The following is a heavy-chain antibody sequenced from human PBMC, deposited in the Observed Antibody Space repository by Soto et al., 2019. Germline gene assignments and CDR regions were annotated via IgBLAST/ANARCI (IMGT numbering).Heavy chain of an antibody. CDR1: GGSFSGYY. Sequence: SETLSLTCAVYGGSFSGYYWSWIRQPPGKGLEWIGEINHSGSTNYNPSLKSRVTISVDTSKNQFSLKLSSVTAADTAVYYCATTSGWYLNDAFDIWGQGKMVTVSS. D-gene: IGHD6-19*01. CDR3: ATTSGWYLNDAFDI. J-gene: IGHJ3*02. CDR2: INHSGST. V-gene: IGHV4-34*01.